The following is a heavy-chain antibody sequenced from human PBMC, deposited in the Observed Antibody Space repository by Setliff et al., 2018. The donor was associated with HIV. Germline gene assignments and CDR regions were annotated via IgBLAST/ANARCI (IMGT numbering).Heavy chain of an antibody. CDR3: ARARRDSYDRGRRNHYYIDV. CDR1: GYTFTSYD. Sequence: ASVKVSCKASGYTFTSYDINWVRQATGQGLEWMGWMNPNSGNTGYAQKFQGRVTMTWDASISTAYMELNTLKFEDTAVYYCARARRDSYDRGRRNHYYIDVWGKGTTVTVSS. CDR2: MNPNSGNT. D-gene: IGHD3-22*01. V-gene: IGHV1-8*02. J-gene: IGHJ6*03.